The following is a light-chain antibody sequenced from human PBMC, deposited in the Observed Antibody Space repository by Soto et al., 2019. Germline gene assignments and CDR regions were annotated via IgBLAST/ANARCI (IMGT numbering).Light chain of an antibody. J-gene: IGKJ4*01. CDR1: QNIDRY. Sequence: DIHMTQSPSSLSASVGDSVTITCRPSQNIDRYLHWYQHIPGKAPKLIIYGASNLQSGVPSRCTGSGSRTHFTSTISSLQPEDSATYYCKQTSGTPPSFGGGTKVE. CDR3: KQTSGTPPS. V-gene: IGKV1-39*01. CDR2: GAS.